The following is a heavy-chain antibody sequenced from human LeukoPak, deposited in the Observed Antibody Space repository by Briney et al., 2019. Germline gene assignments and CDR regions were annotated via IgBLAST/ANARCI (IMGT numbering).Heavy chain of an antibody. Sequence: GGSLRLSCAASGFTFSSYDMHWVRQVTGKGLEWVSTIGTAGDTYYPGSVKGRFTISRENAKNSLYLQMNNLRAGDTAVYYCARGGDFGYSYGGYYYMDVWGKGTTVTVSS. J-gene: IGHJ6*03. D-gene: IGHD5-18*01. CDR3: ARGGDFGYSYGGYYYMDV. CDR2: IGTAGDT. V-gene: IGHV3-13*01. CDR1: GFTFSSYD.